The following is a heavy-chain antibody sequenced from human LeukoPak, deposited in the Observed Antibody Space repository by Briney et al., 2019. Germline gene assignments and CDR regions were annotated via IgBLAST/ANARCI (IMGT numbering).Heavy chain of an antibody. CDR2: IYYSGST. J-gene: IGHJ3*02. D-gene: IGHD3-22*01. V-gene: IGHV4-59*01. Sequence: KPSETLSLTCTVSGGSISSYYWSWLRHPPGKGLEWIGYIYYSGSTNYNPSLKSRVPIPVDTSKNQFSLKLSSVTAADTAVYYCARGPSEVIPPPAFDIWGQGTMVTVSS. CDR1: GGSISSYY. CDR3: ARGPSEVIPPPAFDI.